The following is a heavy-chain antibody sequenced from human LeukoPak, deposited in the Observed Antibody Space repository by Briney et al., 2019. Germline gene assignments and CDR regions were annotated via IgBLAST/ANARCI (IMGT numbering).Heavy chain of an antibody. CDR2: IYYSGNT. D-gene: IGHD6-13*01. CDR1: GGSISPYY. Sequence: SETLSLTCTVSGGSISPYYWSWIRQPPGKGLEWLGYIYYSGNTEYKPSLKSRVTMSVDTSKNQFSPKLSSVTAADTAVYYCARDSGYSSCWFDPWGQGTLVTVSS. CDR3: ARDSGYSSCWFDP. V-gene: IGHV4-59*12. J-gene: IGHJ5*02.